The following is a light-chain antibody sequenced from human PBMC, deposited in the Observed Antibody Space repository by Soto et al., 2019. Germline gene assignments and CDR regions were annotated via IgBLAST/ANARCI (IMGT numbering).Light chain of an antibody. CDR2: DVS. V-gene: IGLV2-14*04. CDR3: SSYTTSSTYV. Sequence: SPSPEQTITISCTGTSSDVGGYHYVSWYQQYPGKAPKVMIYDVSNRPSGVSNRFSGSKSGNTASLTISGLQAEDEADYYCSSYTTSSTYVFGTGTKVTVL. J-gene: IGLJ1*01. CDR1: SSDVGGYHY.